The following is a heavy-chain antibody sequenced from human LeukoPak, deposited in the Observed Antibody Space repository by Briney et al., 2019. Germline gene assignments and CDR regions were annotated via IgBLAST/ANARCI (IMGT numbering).Heavy chain of an antibody. D-gene: IGHD2-2*01. Sequence: GASVKVSCKASGGSFSTYAISWVRQAPGQGLEWMGGITPIFGTAKYAQKFQGRVTITADESTSTAYMELSSLRSEDTAVYYCARDVPLPEGESSCSSTSCSRGWFDPWGQGTLVTVSS. J-gene: IGHJ5*02. CDR3: ARDVPLPEGESSCSSTSCSRGWFDP. CDR1: GGSFSTYA. CDR2: ITPIFGTA. V-gene: IGHV1-69*13.